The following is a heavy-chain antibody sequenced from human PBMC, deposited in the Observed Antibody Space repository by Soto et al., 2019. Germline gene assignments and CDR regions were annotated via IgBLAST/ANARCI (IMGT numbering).Heavy chain of an antibody. CDR2: INSDGSST. CDR3: ARRRGSSGWKTNFDY. CDR1: GFTFSSYW. D-gene: IGHD6-19*01. Sequence: EVQLVESGGGLVQPGGSLRLSCAASGFTFSSYWMHWVGQAPGKWLVWVSRINSDGSSTSYADSVKGRFTISRDNAKNTLYLQMNSLRAEATAVNYCARRRGSSGWKTNFDYWGQGTLVTVSS. J-gene: IGHJ4*02. V-gene: IGHV3-74*01.